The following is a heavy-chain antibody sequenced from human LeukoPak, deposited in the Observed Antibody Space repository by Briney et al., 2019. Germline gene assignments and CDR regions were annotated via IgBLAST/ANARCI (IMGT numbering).Heavy chain of an antibody. J-gene: IGHJ6*02. CDR1: GFSVTTDSYC. Sequence: ASETLSLTCTVSGFSVTTDSYCWGWIRQPPGKGLEWIGSIYYSGSTNYNPSLKSRVTISVDTSKNQFSLKLSSVTAADTAVYHCARDNWNYGSSMDVWGQGTTVTVSS. D-gene: IGHD1-7*01. CDR3: ARDNWNYGSSMDV. V-gene: IGHV4-61*01. CDR2: IYYSGST.